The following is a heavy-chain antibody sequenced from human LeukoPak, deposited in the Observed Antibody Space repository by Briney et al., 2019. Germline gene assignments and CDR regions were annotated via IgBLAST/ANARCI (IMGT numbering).Heavy chain of an antibody. CDR1: GFTFSSYG. CDR3: AKCLAYYYYMDV. CDR2: IRYDGSNK. Sequence: GGSLRLSCAASGFTFSSYGMHWVRQAPGKGLEWVAFIRYDGSNKYYADSVKGRFTISRDNSKNTLYLQMNSLRAEDTAVYYCAKCLAYYYYMDVWGKGTTVTISS. J-gene: IGHJ6*03. V-gene: IGHV3-30*02.